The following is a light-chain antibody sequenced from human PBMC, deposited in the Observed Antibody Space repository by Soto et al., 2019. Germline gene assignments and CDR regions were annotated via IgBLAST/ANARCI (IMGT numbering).Light chain of an antibody. V-gene: IGKV1-39*01. CDR3: QQSCSTFT. Sequence: DIQMTQSPSSLSASVGDRVTITCRASQSISSYLNWYQQKPGKAPKLLIYAASSLQSGVPSRFSGSGSGTDFTLTISSLQPEDFATYYCQQSCSTFTFGPGTKVDIK. CDR1: QSISSY. J-gene: IGKJ3*01. CDR2: AAS.